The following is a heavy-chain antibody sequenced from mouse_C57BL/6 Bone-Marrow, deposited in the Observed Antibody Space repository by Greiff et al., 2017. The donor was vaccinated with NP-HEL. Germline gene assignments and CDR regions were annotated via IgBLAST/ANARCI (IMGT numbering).Heavy chain of an antibody. CDR1: GYTFTTYP. J-gene: IGHJ2*01. CDR3: ARGGNYWYYFDY. Sequence: QVQLQQSGAELVKPGASVKMSCKASGYTFTTYPIEWVKQNHGKSLEWIGNFHPYNDDTEYNEKFKNKATLTVEKSSSTVYLELGRLTSDDSSVYYCARGGNYWYYFDYWGQGTTLTVSS. CDR2: FHPYNDDT. V-gene: IGHV1-47*01. D-gene: IGHD2-1*01.